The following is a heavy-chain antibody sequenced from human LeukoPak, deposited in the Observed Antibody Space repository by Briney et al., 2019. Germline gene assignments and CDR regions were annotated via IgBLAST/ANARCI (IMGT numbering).Heavy chain of an antibody. J-gene: IGHJ4*02. Sequence: SETLSLTCTVSGGSISSYYWSWIRQPPGKGLEWIGYIYYSGSTNYNPSLKSRVTISVDTSKNQFSLKLSSLTAADTAVYYCARGAAPYYFDYWGQGTLVTVSS. V-gene: IGHV4-59*01. D-gene: IGHD6-25*01. CDR3: ARGAAPYYFDY. CDR1: GGSISSYY. CDR2: IYYSGST.